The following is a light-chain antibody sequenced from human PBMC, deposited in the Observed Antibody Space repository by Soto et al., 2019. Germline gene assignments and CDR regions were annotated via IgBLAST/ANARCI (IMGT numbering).Light chain of an antibody. CDR2: EGS. Sequence: QSALTQPASVSGSPGQSITISCTGTSSDVGSYNLVSWYQHHPGKAPKFMIYEGSKRPSGVSNRFSGSKSGNTASLTISGLQAEDEAHYYCCSYAGSSTYVFGTGTKVTVL. V-gene: IGLV2-23*01. CDR3: CSYAGSSTYV. J-gene: IGLJ1*01. CDR1: SSDVGSYNL.